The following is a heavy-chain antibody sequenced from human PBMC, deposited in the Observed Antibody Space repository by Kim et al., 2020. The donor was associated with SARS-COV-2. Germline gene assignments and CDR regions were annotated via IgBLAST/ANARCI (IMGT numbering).Heavy chain of an antibody. CDR1: GFTVSSNY. CDR3: ARERAYYYGSGSNYGMDV. Sequence: GGSLRLSCAASGFTVSSNYMSWVRQAPGKGLEWVSVIYSGGSTYYADSVKGRFTISRHNSKNTLYLQMNSLRAEDTAVYYCARERAYYYGSGSNYGMDVWGQGTTVTVSS. CDR2: IYSGGST. V-gene: IGHV3-53*04. J-gene: IGHJ6*02. D-gene: IGHD3-10*01.